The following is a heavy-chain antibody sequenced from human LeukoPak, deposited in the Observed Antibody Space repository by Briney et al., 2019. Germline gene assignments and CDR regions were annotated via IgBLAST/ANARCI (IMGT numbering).Heavy chain of an antibody. D-gene: IGHD6-19*01. Sequence: PGGSLRLSCAASGFTFKSYAMHWVRQAPGKGLEWVAVKSSDGTNEYYADSVKGRFTISRDNSKNTLYAQMNSLRAEDTAVYYCAREGIAVAATRWFDPWGQGTLVTVSS. CDR3: AREGIAVAATRWFDP. V-gene: IGHV3-30-3*01. J-gene: IGHJ5*02. CDR1: GFTFKSYA. CDR2: KSSDGTNE.